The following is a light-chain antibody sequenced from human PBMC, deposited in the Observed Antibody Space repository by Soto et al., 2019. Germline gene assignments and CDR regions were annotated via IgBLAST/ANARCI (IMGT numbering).Light chain of an antibody. CDR2: SAS. J-gene: IGKJ2*01. Sequence: DIQMTQSPSSLSASVGDRVTITCRASQSIDNHLNWYHQKPGKAPQLLSYSASTLQSGVPPRFTARGSGTDFSLTISGLQPEDFGSYYCQQSHNTPVTFGQGTNLEIK. V-gene: IGKV1-39*01. CDR1: QSIDNH. CDR3: QQSHNTPVT.